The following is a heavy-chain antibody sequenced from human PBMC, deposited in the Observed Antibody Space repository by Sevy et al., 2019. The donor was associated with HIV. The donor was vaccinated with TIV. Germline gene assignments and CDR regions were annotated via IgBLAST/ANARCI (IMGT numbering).Heavy chain of an antibody. J-gene: IGHJ4*02. CDR2: ISGSGGST. V-gene: IGHV3-23*01. CDR3: AKYQNGDYYDSSGYGY. Sequence: GGSLRLSCAASGLTFSSYAMSWVRQAPGKGLEWVSAISGSGGSTYYADSVKGRFTISRDNSKNTLYLQMNSLRAEDTAVYYCAKYQNGDYYDSSGYGYWGQGTLVTVSS. D-gene: IGHD3-22*01. CDR1: GLTFSSYA.